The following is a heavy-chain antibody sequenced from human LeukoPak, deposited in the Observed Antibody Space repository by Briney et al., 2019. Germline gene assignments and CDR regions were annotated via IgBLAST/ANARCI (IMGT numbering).Heavy chain of an antibody. Sequence: GRSLRLSCAASGFTFSSYGMHWVRQAPGKGLEWVAVIWYDGSNKYYADSVKGRFTISRDNSKNTLYLQMNSLRAEDTAVYYCSRCPARHQGIAVAGPDYWGQGTLVTVSS. CDR1: GFTFSSYG. V-gene: IGHV3-33*01. CDR2: IWYDGSNK. D-gene: IGHD6-19*01. CDR3: SRCPARHQGIAVAGPDY. J-gene: IGHJ4*02.